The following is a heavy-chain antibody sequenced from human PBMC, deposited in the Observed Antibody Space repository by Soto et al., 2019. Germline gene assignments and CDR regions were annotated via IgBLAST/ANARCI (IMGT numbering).Heavy chain of an antibody. V-gene: IGHV3-15*07. J-gene: IGHJ4*02. CDR2: IKSKTDGGTT. CDR1: GFTFSNAW. CDR3: TTSPWYDSLSSPFDY. D-gene: IGHD3-22*01. Sequence: GRSLRLSCAASGFTFSNAWMNWVRQAPGKGLEWVGRIKSKTDGGTTDYAAPVKGRFTISRDDSKNTLYLQMNSLKTEDTAVYYGTTSPWYDSLSSPFDYWGQGTLVTVS.